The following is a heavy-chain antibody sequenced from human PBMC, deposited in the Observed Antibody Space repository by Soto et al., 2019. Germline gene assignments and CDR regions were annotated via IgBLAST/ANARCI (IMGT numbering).Heavy chain of an antibody. CDR1: GGSISSGGYY. V-gene: IGHV4-31*01. D-gene: IGHD1-26*01. J-gene: IGHJ4*02. Sequence: QVQLQESGPGLVKPSQTLSLTCTVSGGSISSGGYYWSWIRQHPGKGLEWIGYIYYTGSTFYNPSLKTPVSISVDTSKDQFSLQLSSVIAADTAVYYCARSIVGGNSRQGLGYWGQGTLVTVSS. CDR3: ARSIVGGNSRQGLGY. CDR2: IYYTGST.